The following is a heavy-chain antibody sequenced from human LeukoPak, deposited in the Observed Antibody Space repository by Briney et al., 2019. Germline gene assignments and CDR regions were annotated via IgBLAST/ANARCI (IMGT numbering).Heavy chain of an antibody. CDR2: INHNGETI. V-gene: IGHV3-48*02. Sequence: GGSLRLSCAASGFPFSSYVMSWVRQAPGKGLEWVSYINHNGETIYYPDFVKGRFTISRDNAKNSLYLQMNSLRDEDTAVYYCARNNDWAFDYWGQGTLVTVSS. D-gene: IGHD3-9*01. CDR1: GFPFSSYV. J-gene: IGHJ4*02. CDR3: ARNNDWAFDY.